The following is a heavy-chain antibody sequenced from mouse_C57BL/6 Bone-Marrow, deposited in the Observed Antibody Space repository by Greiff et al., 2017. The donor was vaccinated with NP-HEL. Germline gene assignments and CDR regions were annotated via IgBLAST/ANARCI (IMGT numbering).Heavy chain of an antibody. Sequence: VQLQQPGAELVKPGASVKLSCKASGYTFTSYWMHWVKQRPGQGLEWIGMIHPNSGSTNYNEKFKSKATLTVDKSSSTAYMQLSSLTSEDSAVYYCARARYYGYDEGYFDYWGQGTTLTVSS. CDR1: GYTFTSYW. CDR2: IHPNSGST. J-gene: IGHJ2*01. D-gene: IGHD2-2*01. V-gene: IGHV1-64*01. CDR3: ARARYYGYDEGYFDY.